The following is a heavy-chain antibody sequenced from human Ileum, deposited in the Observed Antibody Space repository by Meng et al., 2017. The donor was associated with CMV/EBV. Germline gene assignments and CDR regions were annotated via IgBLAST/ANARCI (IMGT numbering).Heavy chain of an antibody. CDR2: IIPVLRST. V-gene: IGHV1-69*05. D-gene: IGHD3-3*01. J-gene: IGHJ5*02. CDR1: TFYNDA. Sequence: TFYNDAISWVRQAPGQGLEWVGGIIPVLRSTNYAQKFQGRVTLTTDESSNTAYMELSSLRSEDTAVYYCATFTDFWSGYYRGWLDPWGQGTLVTVSS. CDR3: ATFTDFWSGYYRGWLDP.